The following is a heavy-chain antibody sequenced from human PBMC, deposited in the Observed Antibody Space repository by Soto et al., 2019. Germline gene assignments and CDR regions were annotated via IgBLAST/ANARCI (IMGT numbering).Heavy chain of an antibody. CDR1: GYTFSDYW. D-gene: IGHD1-26*01. V-gene: IGHV3-7*01. J-gene: IGHJ3*01. CDR3: ARARWELLNNALDV. Sequence: HPGGSLRLSCAASGYTFSDYWMSWVRQAPGKGLEWVANINHDGSETDYVDSLKGRFSISRDNARNSLYLQINSLRADDTALYYCARARWELLNNALDVWGQGTVVTVSS. CDR2: INHDGSET.